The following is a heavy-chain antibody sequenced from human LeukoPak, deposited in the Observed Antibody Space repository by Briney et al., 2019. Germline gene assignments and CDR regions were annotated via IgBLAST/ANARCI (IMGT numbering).Heavy chain of an antibody. CDR3: ARGKRQQLVTGNWFDP. V-gene: IGHV1-8*01. CDR1: GYTFTSYD. J-gene: IGHJ5*02. D-gene: IGHD6-13*01. Sequence: ASVKVSCKASGYTFTSYDINWVRQATGQGLEWMGWMNPNSGNTGYAQKFQGRVTMTRNTSISTAYMELSSLRSEDTAVYYCARGKRQQLVTGNWFDPWGQGTLVTVSS. CDR2: MNPNSGNT.